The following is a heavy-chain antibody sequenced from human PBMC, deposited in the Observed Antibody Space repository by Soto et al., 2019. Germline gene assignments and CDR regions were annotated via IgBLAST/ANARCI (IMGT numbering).Heavy chain of an antibody. Sequence: LKISCKGSGYSFTSYWIGWVRQMPGKGLEWMGIIYPGDSDTRYSPSFQGQVTISADKSISTAYLQWSSLKASDTAMYYCARGIMVRGVTLYYYGMDVWGQGTTVTSP. V-gene: IGHV5-51*01. CDR2: IYPGDSDT. CDR3: ARGIMVRGVTLYYYGMDV. CDR1: GYSFTSYW. J-gene: IGHJ6*02. D-gene: IGHD3-10*01.